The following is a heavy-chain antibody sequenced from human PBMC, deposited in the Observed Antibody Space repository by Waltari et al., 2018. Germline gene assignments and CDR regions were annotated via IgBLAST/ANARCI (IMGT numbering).Heavy chain of an antibody. CDR1: GHSVTSYW. V-gene: IGHV5-51*01. D-gene: IGHD6-19*01. CDR3: ARQYSSGFLPRGAFDI. J-gene: IGHJ3*02. CDR2: IYPGDSDT. Sequence: EVQLVQSGAEVKKPGESLKMSCKGSGHSVTSYWIGWVGQMPGKGLEWMGIIYPGDSDTSYRPSFQGQVTISADKSISTAYLQWSSLKASDTAMYYCARQYSSGFLPRGAFDIWGQGTMVTVSS.